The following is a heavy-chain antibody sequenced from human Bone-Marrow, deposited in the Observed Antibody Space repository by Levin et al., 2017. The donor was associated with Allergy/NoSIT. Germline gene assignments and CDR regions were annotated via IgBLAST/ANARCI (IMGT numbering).Heavy chain of an antibody. D-gene: IGHD1-1*01. CDR1: GYSFTSYW. CDR2: IYPGDSDT. V-gene: IGHV5-51*01. J-gene: IGHJ6*02. Sequence: GESLKISCKGSGYSFTSYWIGWVRQMPGKGLEWMGIIYPGDSDTRYSPSFQGQVTISADKSISTAYLQWSSLKASDTAMYYCARQADNGALYYYDGMDVWGQGTTVTVSS. CDR3: ARQADNGALYYYDGMDV.